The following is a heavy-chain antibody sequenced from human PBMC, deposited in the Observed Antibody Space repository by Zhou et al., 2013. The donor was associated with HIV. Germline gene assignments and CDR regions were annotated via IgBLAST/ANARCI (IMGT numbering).Heavy chain of an antibody. V-gene: IGHV1-58*02. CDR3: ARDLNYYDSSALSGAFDI. CDR1: GFTFTTSA. D-gene: IGHD3-22*01. Sequence: QIQLVQSGPEVKKPGTSVKVSCKASGFTFTTSAMQWVRQARGQRLEWIGWIVVGSGSTDFAQKFQERVTITRDMSTSTAYMELSSLTSEDTAVYYCARDLNYYDSSALSGAFDIWGHGTMVTVSS. J-gene: IGHJ3*02. CDR2: IVVGSGST.